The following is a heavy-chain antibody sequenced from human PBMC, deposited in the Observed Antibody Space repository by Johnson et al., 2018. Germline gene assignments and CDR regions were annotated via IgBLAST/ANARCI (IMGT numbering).Heavy chain of an antibody. D-gene: IGHD2/OR15-2a*01. V-gene: IGHV3-7*01. CDR1: GFTFSSHW. CDR3: TRSMTAVKTIWYFDL. CDR2: IKGDESGK. J-gene: IGHJ2*01. Sequence: VQLVQSGGGLVQPGGSLRLSCVGSGFTFSSHWMTWVRQAPGKGLELVAIIKGDESGKDFVDSVKGGFPASRDNAKNSLYLQMTSRRAEDTAVYHCTRSMTAVKTIWYFDLWGRGTLVSVSS.